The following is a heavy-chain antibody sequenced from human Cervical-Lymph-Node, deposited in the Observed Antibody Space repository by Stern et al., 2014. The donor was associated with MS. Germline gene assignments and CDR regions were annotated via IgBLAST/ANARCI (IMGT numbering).Heavy chain of an antibody. Sequence: QVQLVQSGAEVTKPGSSVKVSCKASGGTFSKFPSSWVRQAPGQGLEWMGWILPGFGTPTYAQEFRGRVTITADVSTSTVYMELSSLRSDDTAVYYCALSSETSDRWYSLGYDLWGQGTLVTVSS. CDR1: GGTFSKFP. D-gene: IGHD6-13*01. CDR3: ALSSETSDRWYSLGYDL. CDR2: ILPGFGTP. V-gene: IGHV1-69*01. J-gene: IGHJ5*02.